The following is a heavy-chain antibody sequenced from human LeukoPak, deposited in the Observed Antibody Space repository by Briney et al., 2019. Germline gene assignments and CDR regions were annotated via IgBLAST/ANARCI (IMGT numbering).Heavy chain of an antibody. CDR2: INPNNGDT. D-gene: IGHD2-21*01. Sequence: ASVKVSCRASGYTFTGYIIHLVRQAPGQGLDWMGWINPNNGDTSYAQKFQGRLTMNRDTSISTAYMELSRLRSDDTALYYCARRRPRLVINDVLHIWGQGTMVTVSS. V-gene: IGHV1-2*02. J-gene: IGHJ3*02. CDR3: ARRRPRLVINDVLHI. CDR1: GYTFTGYI.